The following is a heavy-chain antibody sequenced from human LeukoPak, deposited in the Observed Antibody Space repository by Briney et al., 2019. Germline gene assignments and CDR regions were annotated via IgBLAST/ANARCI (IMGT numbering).Heavy chain of an antibody. CDR2: IHSSGST. CDR1: DGSISSYY. D-gene: IGHD1-26*01. J-gene: IGHJ4*02. Sequence: SETLSLTCSAPDGSISSYYWSWIRQPPGKGLEWIGYIHSSGSTHCNPSLKSRVTTSLDTSKNQFSLKLSSVTAADTAVYYCARLGSYSDHWGQGTLVTVSS. CDR3: ARLGSYSDH. V-gene: IGHV4-4*09.